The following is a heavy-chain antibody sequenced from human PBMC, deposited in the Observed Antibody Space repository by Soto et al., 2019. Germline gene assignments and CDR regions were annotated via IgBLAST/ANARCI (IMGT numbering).Heavy chain of an antibody. CDR1: GFILSSYE. Sequence: PGGSLRLSCAASGFILSSYEVNWVRQAPGKGLEWVSYISSTGSTIYYADSVKGRFTISRDNAENSLYLQMNSLRVEDTAVYYCARWSGYGDLWGQGTLVTVSS. J-gene: IGHJ4*02. D-gene: IGHD5-12*01. CDR3: ARWSGYGDL. V-gene: IGHV3-48*03. CDR2: ISSTGSTI.